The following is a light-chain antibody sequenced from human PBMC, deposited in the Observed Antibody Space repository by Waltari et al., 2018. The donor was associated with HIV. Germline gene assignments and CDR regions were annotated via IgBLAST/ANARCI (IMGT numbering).Light chain of an antibody. Sequence: SYVLTQPPSVSVAPGVTAKIPCPGDNIGSKPVHWYQQRPGPAPMLVIFLGSDRPSGIPERFSGSKSGNTATLTITRVEAGDEADYHCQIWDSASDHVIFGGGTKLTVL. J-gene: IGLJ2*01. CDR2: LGS. V-gene: IGLV3-21*04. CDR1: NIGSKP. CDR3: QIWDSASDHVI.